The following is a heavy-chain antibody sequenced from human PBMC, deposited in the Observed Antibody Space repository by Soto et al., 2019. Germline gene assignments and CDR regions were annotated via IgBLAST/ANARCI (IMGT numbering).Heavy chain of an antibody. Sequence: EVQLLESGGGLVQPGGSLRLSCAASGFTFSSYPMSWVRRAPGKGLEWISTISGSGGSTYYADSVKGRFTISRDNSKNTLYLQMNGLRAEDTALYYCAKGKGGSLSYLFDYWGQGTLVTVSS. CDR1: GFTFSSYP. D-gene: IGHD3-16*01. CDR2: ISGSGGST. J-gene: IGHJ4*02. CDR3: AKGKGGSLSYLFDY. V-gene: IGHV3-23*01.